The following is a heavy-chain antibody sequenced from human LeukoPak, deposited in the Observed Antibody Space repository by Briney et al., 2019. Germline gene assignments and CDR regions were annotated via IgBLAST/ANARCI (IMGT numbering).Heavy chain of an antibody. CDR2: IIPIFGTA. Sequence: ASVKVSCKASGGTFSSYAISWVRQAPGQGLEWMGGIIPIFGTANYAQKFQGRVTITADESTSTAYMELSSLRSEDTAVYYCASPDSSGYYNDAFDIWGQGTMVTVSS. CDR1: GGTFSSYA. J-gene: IGHJ3*02. CDR3: ASPDSSGYYNDAFDI. D-gene: IGHD3-22*01. V-gene: IGHV1-69*01.